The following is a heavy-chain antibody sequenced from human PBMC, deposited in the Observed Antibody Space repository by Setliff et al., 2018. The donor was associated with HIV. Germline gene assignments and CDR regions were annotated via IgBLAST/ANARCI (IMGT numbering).Heavy chain of an antibody. J-gene: IGHJ4*02. D-gene: IGHD2-15*01. CDR1: GGSINSYW. Sequence: TSETLSLTCTVSGGSINSYWWSWFRQPAGKGLEWIGRLSSSGSPNYNPSLESRVTKSVDTSKNQFSLKLRSVTATDTAVYSCARSRHCGSCCYFDYSGQGTLVTV. CDR3: ARSRHCGSCCYFDY. V-gene: IGHV4-4*07. CDR2: LSSSGSP.